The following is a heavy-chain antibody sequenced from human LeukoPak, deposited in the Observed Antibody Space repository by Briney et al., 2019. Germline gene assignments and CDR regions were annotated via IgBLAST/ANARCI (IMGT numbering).Heavy chain of an antibody. J-gene: IGHJ6*03. CDR1: GFTFSSYD. V-gene: IGHV3-30*18. CDR2: ISYDGSNK. CDR3: AKDHRAVAADGTGFYYYYYMDV. D-gene: IGHD6-19*01. Sequence: PGGSLRLSCAASGFTFSSYDMHWVRQAPGKGLEWVAVISYDGSNKYYADSVKGRFTISRDNSKNTLYLQMNSLGAEDTAVYYCAKDHRAVAADGTGFYYYYYMDVWGKGTTVTVSS.